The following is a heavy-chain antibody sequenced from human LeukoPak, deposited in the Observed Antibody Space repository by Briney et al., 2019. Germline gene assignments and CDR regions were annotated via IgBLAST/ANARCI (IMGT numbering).Heavy chain of an antibody. CDR1: GFTFSSYA. V-gene: IGHV3-23*01. Sequence: GGSLRLSCAASGFTFSSYAMSWVREAPRKGLECVSAISGSGGSTYYADSVKGRLTISRDNSKNTLYLQMNSLIAEDTAVYYCAKAFADYYDSSGYYWGQGTLVTVSS. D-gene: IGHD3-22*01. J-gene: IGHJ4*02. CDR3: AKAFADYYDSSGYY. CDR2: ISGSGGST.